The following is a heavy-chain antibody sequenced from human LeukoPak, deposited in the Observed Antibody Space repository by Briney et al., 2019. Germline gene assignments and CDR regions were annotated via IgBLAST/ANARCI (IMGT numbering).Heavy chain of an antibody. CDR2: IYHSGST. V-gene: IGHV4-38-2*01. D-gene: IGHD5-24*01. CDR3: AIPREIARINAYFDY. J-gene: IGHJ4*02. Sequence: SETLSLTCAVSGYSISGAYYWGWIRQPPGRGLEWIGGIYHSGSTYYNPSLKSRVTISVDTSKNQFSLKLRSVTAADTAVYYCAIPREIARINAYFDYWGQGTLVTVSS. CDR1: GYSISGAYY.